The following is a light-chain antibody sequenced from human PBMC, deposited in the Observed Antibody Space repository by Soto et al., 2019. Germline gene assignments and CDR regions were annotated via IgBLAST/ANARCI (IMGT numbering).Light chain of an antibody. J-gene: IGKJ1*01. CDR2: WAS. CDR1: QSVLSTSDNRNY. CDR3: QQYYRTLRT. V-gene: IGKV4-1*01. Sequence: DIVMTQSPDSLAVSLGERATVNCRSSQSVLSTSDNRNYLSWYQKKPGQPPKLLIYWASTRGSGVPYRFSGSGSGTDFTLTISSLQAEDVAVYYCQQYYRTLRTFGQGTKVEIK.